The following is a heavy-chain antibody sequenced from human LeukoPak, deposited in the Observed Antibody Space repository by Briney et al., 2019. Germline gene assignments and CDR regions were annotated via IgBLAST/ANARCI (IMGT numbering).Heavy chain of an antibody. CDR1: GFTFSDYY. V-gene: IGHV3-11*03. CDR2: IRGSSSNI. J-gene: IGHJ3*02. Sequence: PGGSLRLSCVASGFTFSDYYMSWVRQAPGKGLEWVSYIRGSSSNINYADSVKGRFTISRDNAKNSLYLQMNSLRAEDTAVYYCARQFCCDTNGYQDAFDIWGQGTTVTVSS. CDR3: ARQFCCDTNGYQDAFDI. D-gene: IGHD2-8*01.